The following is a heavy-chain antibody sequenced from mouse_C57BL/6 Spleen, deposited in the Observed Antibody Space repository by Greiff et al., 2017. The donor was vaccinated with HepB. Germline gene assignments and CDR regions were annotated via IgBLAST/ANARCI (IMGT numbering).Heavy chain of an antibody. CDR3: ARWGFGYCGSRTMDY. V-gene: IGHV1-7*01. CDR2: INPSSGYT. D-gene: IGHD1-1*01. J-gene: IGHJ4*01. CDR1: GYTFTSYW. Sequence: QVQLKQSGAELAKPGASVKLSCKASGYTFTSYWMHWVKQRPGQGLEWIGYINPSSGYTKYNQKFKDKATLTADTSSSTAYMQLSSLTYEDSAVYYCARWGFGYCGSRTMDYWGQGTSVTVSS.